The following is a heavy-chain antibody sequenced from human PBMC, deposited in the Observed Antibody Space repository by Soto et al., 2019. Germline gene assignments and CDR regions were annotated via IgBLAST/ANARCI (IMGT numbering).Heavy chain of an antibody. Sequence: QVPLVESGGGVVQPGRSLRLSCAASGFTFSSYAMHWVRQAPGKGLEWVAVISYDGSNKYYADSVKGRFTISRDNSKNTLYLQMNSLRAEDTAVYYCAREPDIVVVVAATPYGMDVWGQGTTVTVSS. CDR1: GFTFSSYA. CDR3: AREPDIVVVVAATPYGMDV. V-gene: IGHV3-30-3*01. J-gene: IGHJ6*02. D-gene: IGHD2-15*01. CDR2: ISYDGSNK.